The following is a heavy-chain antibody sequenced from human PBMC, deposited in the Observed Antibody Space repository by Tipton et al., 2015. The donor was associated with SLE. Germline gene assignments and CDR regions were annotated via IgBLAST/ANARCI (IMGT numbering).Heavy chain of an antibody. CDR1: GGSFSGYY. J-gene: IGHJ2*01. CDR3: ARDYTFDWYFDL. Sequence: TLSPTCADYGGSFSGYYWSWIRQPPGKGLEWIGEINHSGSTNYTPSLKSRVTISIDTSKNQFSLRLSSVTAADTAVYYCARDYTFDWYFDLWGRGTLVTVSS. CDR2: INHSGST. V-gene: IGHV4-34*01. D-gene: IGHD4-11*01.